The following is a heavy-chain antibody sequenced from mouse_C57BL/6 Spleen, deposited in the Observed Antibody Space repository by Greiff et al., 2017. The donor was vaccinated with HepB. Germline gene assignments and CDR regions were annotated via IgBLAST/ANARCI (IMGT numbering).Heavy chain of an antibody. D-gene: IGHD1-2*01. CDR3: ARDGLLRLFDY. V-gene: IGHV5-17*01. CDR1: GFTFSDYG. CDR2: ISSGSSTI. J-gene: IGHJ2*01. Sequence: EVKLVESGGGLVKPGGSLKLSCAASGFTFSDYGMHWVRQAPEKGLEWVAYISSGSSTIYYADTVKGRFTISRDNAKNTLFLQMTSLRSEATAMYYCARDGLLRLFDYWGQGTTLTVSS.